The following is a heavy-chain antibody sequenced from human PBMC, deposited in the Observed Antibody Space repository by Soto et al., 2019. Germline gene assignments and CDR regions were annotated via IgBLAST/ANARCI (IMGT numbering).Heavy chain of an antibody. J-gene: IGHJ6*02. D-gene: IGHD6-13*01. CDR2: INANNGNT. Sequence: VSVKVSCKASGYVFTIYYIHWVRQAPGQGLEWIGLINANNGNTNYAQKFQGRVTMTRDTSTSTAYMELRSLRSEDTAVYYCAREEGIAAAGSHYYYYYGIDVWGQGTTVTVSS. CDR3: AREEGIAAAGSHYYYYYGIDV. CDR1: GYVFTIYY. V-gene: IGHV1-18*04.